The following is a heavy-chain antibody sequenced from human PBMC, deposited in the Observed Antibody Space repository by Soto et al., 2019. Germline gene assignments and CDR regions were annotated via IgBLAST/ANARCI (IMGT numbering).Heavy chain of an antibody. CDR1: GFTFSSYA. V-gene: IGHV3-23*01. CDR3: AKDKDWSGVYGMDV. CDR2: INGGSTT. D-gene: IGHD3-3*01. J-gene: IGHJ6*02. Sequence: EVQLLESGGGLVQPGGSLRLSCAASGFTFSSYAMSWVRQAPGKGLEWVTAINGGSTTYYADSVKGRFTIYRDNSKNTLYLQMNSLRAEATAVYYCAKDKDWSGVYGMDVWGQGTTVTVSS.